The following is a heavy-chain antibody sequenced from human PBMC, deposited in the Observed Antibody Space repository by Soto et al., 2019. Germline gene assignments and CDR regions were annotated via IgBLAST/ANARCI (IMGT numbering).Heavy chain of an antibody. Sequence: PGGSLRLSCAASDFNFSSYGIHWVRQAPGKGLEWVAVISYDGSNKQYGDSVKGRLTMSRDNSKNTVHLQMSSLRVEDTAVYYCAKDTYYHDSSGYYVFDYWGQGTLVTVSS. J-gene: IGHJ4*01. D-gene: IGHD3-22*01. CDR1: DFNFSSYG. CDR3: AKDTYYHDSSGYYVFDY. CDR2: ISYDGSNK. V-gene: IGHV3-30*18.